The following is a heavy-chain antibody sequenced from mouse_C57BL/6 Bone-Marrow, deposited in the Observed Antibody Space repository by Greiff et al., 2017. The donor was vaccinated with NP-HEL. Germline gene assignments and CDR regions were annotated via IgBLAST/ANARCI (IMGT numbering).Heavy chain of an antibody. V-gene: IGHV1-76*01. CDR3: ARAPDY. CDR1: GYTFTDYY. CDR2: IYPGSGNT. Sequence: VQVVESGAELVRPGASVKLSCKASGYTFTDYYINWVKQRPGQGLEWIARIYPGSGNTYYNEKFKGKATLTAEKSSSTAYMQLSSLTSEDSAVYFCARAPDYWGQGSSVTVSS. J-gene: IGHJ4*01.